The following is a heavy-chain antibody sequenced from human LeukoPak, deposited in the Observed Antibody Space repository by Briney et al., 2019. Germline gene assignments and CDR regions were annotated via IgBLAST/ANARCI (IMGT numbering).Heavy chain of an antibody. D-gene: IGHD3-9*01. J-gene: IGHJ4*02. V-gene: IGHV3-21*01. CDR3: AREEITYYDILTGYYLDY. CDR2: ISSSSSYI. Sequence: PGGSLRLSCAASGFTFRSYSMNWVRQAPGKGLEWVSSISSSSSYIYYADSVKGRFTISRDNAKNSLYLQMNSLRAEDTAVYYCAREEITYYDILTGYYLDYWGQGTLVTVSS. CDR1: GFTFRSYS.